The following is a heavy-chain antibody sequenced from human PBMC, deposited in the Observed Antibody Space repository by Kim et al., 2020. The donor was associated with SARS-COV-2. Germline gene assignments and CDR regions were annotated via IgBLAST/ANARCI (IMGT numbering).Heavy chain of an antibody. V-gene: IGHV3-23*01. Sequence: GGSLRLSCAASGFTFSSYAMSWVRQAPGKGLEWVSAISGSGGSTYYADSVKGRFTISRDNSKNTLYLQMNSLRAEDTAVYYCAKDRGGLRVRGVMDYWGQGTLVTVSS. D-gene: IGHD3-10*01. CDR1: GFTFSSYA. J-gene: IGHJ4*02. CDR2: ISGSGGST. CDR3: AKDRGGLRVRGVMDY.